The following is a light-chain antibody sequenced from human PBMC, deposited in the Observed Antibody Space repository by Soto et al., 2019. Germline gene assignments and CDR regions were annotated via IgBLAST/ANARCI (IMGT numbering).Light chain of an antibody. J-gene: IGKJ1*01. CDR1: QSIGSS. CDR2: DAS. CDR3: QQYNNWPPWT. Sequence: EKMMWQSPPTLSLSPGERDTPSPRARQSIGSSLAWYQQKPGQAPRLLIYDASTRPTDIPARFSGSGSGTDFTLTISSLQSEDFAVYFCQQYNNWPPWTFGQGTKV. V-gene: IGKV3-15*01.